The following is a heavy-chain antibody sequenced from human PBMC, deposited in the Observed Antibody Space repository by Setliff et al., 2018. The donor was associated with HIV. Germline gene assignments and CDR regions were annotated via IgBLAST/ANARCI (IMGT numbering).Heavy chain of an antibody. CDR2: ISAYNGNT. J-gene: IGHJ4*02. V-gene: IGHV1-18*01. CDR3: ARGPPIVVVPAALLTFDY. Sequence: ASVKVSCKASGYTFTSYGISWVRQAPGQGLEWMGWISAYNGNTHYAQKLQGRVTMTTDTSTSTAYMELRSLRSDDTAVYYCARGPPIVVVPAALLTFDYWGQGTLVTVSS. CDR1: GYTFTSYG. D-gene: IGHD2-2*01.